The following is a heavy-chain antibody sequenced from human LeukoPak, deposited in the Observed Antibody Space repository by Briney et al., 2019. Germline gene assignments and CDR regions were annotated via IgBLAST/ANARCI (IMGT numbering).Heavy chain of an antibody. D-gene: IGHD3-22*01. J-gene: IGHJ4*02. V-gene: IGHV1-2*02. CDR2: INPNSGGT. Sequence: ASVKVSCKASGYTFTGYYMHWVRQAPGQGLEWMGWINPNSGGTNYAQKFQGRVTMTRDTSISTAYMELSSLRSEDTAVYYCARGSAVRGWDDYSGYYPTFDYWGQGTLVTVSS. CDR1: GYTFTGYY. CDR3: ARGSAVRGWDDYSGYYPTFDY.